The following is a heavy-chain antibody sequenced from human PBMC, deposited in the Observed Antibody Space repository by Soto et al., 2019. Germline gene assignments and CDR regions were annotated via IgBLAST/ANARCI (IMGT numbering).Heavy chain of an antibody. CDR1: GFACSSYS. Sequence: GALRLSGGAVGFACSSYSMHWVRQAPGKGLEWVAVIWYDGSNKYYADSAKGRFTISRDNSKNTLYLQMNSLRAEDTAVYYCARARMDTAMVTSSYYFDYCGQGPLVTSPQ. J-gene: IGHJ4*02. V-gene: IGHV3-33*01. CDR3: ARARMDTAMVTSSYYFDY. D-gene: IGHD5-18*01. CDR2: IWYDGSNK.